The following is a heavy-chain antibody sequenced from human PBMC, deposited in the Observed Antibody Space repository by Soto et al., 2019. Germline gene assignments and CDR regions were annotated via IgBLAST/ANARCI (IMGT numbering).Heavy chain of an antibody. J-gene: IGHJ6*02. Sequence: ASVKVSCKASGYTFTSYYMHWVRQAPGQGLEWMGIINPSGGSTSYAQKFQGRVTMTRDTSTSTVYMELSSLRSEDTAVYYCAYVVVTAIPRYYYGMDVWGQGTTVTVSS. D-gene: IGHD2-21*02. CDR1: GYTFTSYY. CDR2: INPSGGST. CDR3: AYVVVTAIPRYYYGMDV. V-gene: IGHV1-46*01.